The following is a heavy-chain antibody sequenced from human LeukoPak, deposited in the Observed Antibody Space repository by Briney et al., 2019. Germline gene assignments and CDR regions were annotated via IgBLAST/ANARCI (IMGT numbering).Heavy chain of an antibody. CDR2: ISGSGGST. D-gene: IGHD3-10*01. CDR1: GFTFSSYA. J-gene: IGHJ3*02. Sequence: GGSLRLSCAASGFTFSSYAMSWVRQAPGKGLEWVSAISGSGGSTYYADSVKGRFTISRDNSKNTLYLQMNSLRAEDTAVYYCAKVGGKITMVQGGNHAFDIWGQGTMVTVSS. CDR3: AKVGGKITMVQGGNHAFDI. V-gene: IGHV3-23*01.